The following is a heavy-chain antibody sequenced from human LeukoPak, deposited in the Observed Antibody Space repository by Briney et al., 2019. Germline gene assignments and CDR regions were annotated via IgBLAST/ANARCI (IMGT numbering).Heavy chain of an antibody. Sequence: GGSLRLSCAASGFTFSSYAMSWVRQAPGKGLEWVSAISGSGGGTYYADSVKGRFTISRDNSKDTLYLQMNSLRAEDTAVCYCAKDWVVTATFDYWGQGTLVTVSS. J-gene: IGHJ4*02. CDR1: GFTFSSYA. CDR2: ISGSGGGT. V-gene: IGHV3-23*01. CDR3: AKDWVVTATFDY. D-gene: IGHD2-21*02.